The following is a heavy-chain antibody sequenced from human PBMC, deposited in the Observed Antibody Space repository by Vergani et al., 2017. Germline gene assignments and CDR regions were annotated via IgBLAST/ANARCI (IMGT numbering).Heavy chain of an antibody. J-gene: IGHJ5*02. V-gene: IGHV3-48*01. CDR2: ISSSSSTI. CDR1: GFTFSSYS. Sequence: EVQLVESGGGLVQPGGSLRLSCAASGFTFSSYSMNWVRQAPGKGLEWVSYISSSSSTIYYADSVKGRFTISRDNAQNSLYLQMNSLRAEDTAVYFCGSYWFDPWGQGTLVTVSS. CDR3: GSYWFDP.